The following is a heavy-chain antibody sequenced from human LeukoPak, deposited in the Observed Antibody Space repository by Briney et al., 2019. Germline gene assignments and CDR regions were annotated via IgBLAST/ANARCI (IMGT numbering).Heavy chain of an antibody. CDR2: MNPNSGNT. V-gene: IGHV1-8*01. CDR1: GYTFTSYD. J-gene: IGHJ3*02. CDR3: ARAPLWFGELRADAFDI. D-gene: IGHD3-10*01. Sequence: ASVKVSCKASGYTFTSYDINWVRQATGQGLEWMGWMNPNSGNTGYAQKFQGRVTMTRNTSISTAYMELSSLRSEDTAVYYCARAPLWFGELRADAFDIWGQGTMVTVSS.